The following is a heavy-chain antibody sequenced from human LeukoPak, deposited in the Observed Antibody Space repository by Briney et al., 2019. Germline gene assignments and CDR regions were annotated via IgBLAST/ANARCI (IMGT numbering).Heavy chain of an antibody. D-gene: IGHD6-19*01. CDR1: GFTFTKCA. V-gene: IGHV3-23*01. J-gene: IGHJ4*02. Sequence: GGSLRLSCVASGFTFTKCAMSWIRQAPGKGLEWVAIITATGDTAYYADSVKGRFTISRDNSRDTVYMQMDSLRAEDTAIYYCAGDRNSDWYSPLDYWGQGSQVTVSP. CDR3: AGDRNSDWYSPLDY. CDR2: ITATGDTA.